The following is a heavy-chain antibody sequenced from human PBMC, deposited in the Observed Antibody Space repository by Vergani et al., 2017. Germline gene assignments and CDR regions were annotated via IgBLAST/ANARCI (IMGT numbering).Heavy chain of an antibody. D-gene: IGHD6-19*01. V-gene: IGHV4-59*11. CDR1: GGSISSHY. CDR2: IYYSGST. J-gene: IGHJ5*02. CDR3: ARSPGYSSGWYNPNWFDP. Sequence: QVQLQESGPGLVKPSETLSLTCTVSGGSISSHYWSWIRQPPGKGLEWIGYIYYSGSTNYNPSLKSRVTISVDTSKNQFYLKLSSVTAADTAVYYCARSPGYSSGWYNPNWFDPWGQGTLVTVSS.